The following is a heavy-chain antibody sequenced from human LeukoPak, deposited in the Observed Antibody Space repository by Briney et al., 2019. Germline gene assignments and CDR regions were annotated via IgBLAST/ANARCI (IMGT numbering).Heavy chain of an antibody. D-gene: IGHD3-10*01. CDR1: GFTFSDYY. CDR3: ARGPPYGSGSYQVYYYGMDV. J-gene: IGHJ6*02. Sequence: GGSLRLSCAASGFTFSDYYMSWIRQAPGKGLEWVSYISSSGSTIYYADSVKGRFTISRDNAKNSLYLQMNSLRAEDTAVYYCARGPPYGSGSYQVYYYGMDVWGQGTTVTVSS. CDR2: ISSSGSTI. V-gene: IGHV3-11*01.